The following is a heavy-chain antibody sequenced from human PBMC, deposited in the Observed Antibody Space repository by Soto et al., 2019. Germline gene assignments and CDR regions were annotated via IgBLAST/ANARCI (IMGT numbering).Heavy chain of an antibody. CDR2: IYYSGST. CDR1: GGSISSYY. V-gene: IGHV4-59*01. Sequence: SETLSLTCTVSGGSISSYYWSWVRQPPGKGLEWIGYIYYSGSTNYNPSLKSRVTISVDTSKNQFSLKLSSVTAADTAVYYCARDHYSSGWTYNWFDPWGQGTLVTVSS. J-gene: IGHJ5*02. CDR3: ARDHYSSGWTYNWFDP. D-gene: IGHD6-19*01.